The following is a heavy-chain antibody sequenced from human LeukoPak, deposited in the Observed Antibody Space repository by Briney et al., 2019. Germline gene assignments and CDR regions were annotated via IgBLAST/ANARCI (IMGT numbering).Heavy chain of an antibody. CDR1: GFTFSSYE. J-gene: IGHJ4*02. CDR2: ISSSGSTI. CDR3: ARAYYDSSGYHDY. V-gene: IGHV3-48*03. D-gene: IGHD3-22*01. Sequence: GGSLRLSCAASGFTFSSYEMNWVRQAPGKGLEWVSYISSSGSTIYYADSVKGRFTISRDNAKNSLYLQMNSLRAEDTAVYYCARAYYDSSGYHDYWGQGTLVTVSS.